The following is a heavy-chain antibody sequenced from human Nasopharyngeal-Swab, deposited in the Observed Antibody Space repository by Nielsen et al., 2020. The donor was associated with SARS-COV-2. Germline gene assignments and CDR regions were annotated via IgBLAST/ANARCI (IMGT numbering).Heavy chain of an antibody. CDR3: ARQTIYGGNSHDAFDI. D-gene: IGHD4-23*01. CDR1: GYSFTSYW. Sequence: KVSCKGSGYSFTSYWIGWVRQMPGKGLEWMGIIYPGDSDTRYSPSFQGQVTISADKSISTAHLQWSSLKASDTAMYYCARQTIYGGNSHDAFDIWGQGTMVTVSS. V-gene: IGHV5-51*01. J-gene: IGHJ3*02. CDR2: IYPGDSDT.